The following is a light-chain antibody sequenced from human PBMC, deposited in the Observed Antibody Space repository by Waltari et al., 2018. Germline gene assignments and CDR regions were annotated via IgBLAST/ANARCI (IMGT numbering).Light chain of an antibody. Sequence: QSALTQPASVSGSPGQSPTIPCTGTSHDIGDYNYVSWYQHQSGKAPKLMIYDVTERPSGVSNRFSGSKSGNTASLTISGLQADDEADYYCTSFSTISTSLFGGGTKVTVL. CDR2: DVT. CDR3: TSFSTISTSL. V-gene: IGLV2-14*03. J-gene: IGLJ3*02. CDR1: SHDIGDYNY.